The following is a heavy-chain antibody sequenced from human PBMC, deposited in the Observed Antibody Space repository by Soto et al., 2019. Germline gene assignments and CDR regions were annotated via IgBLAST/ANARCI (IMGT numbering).Heavy chain of an antibody. CDR2: IIPIFGTA. CDR1: GGTFSSYA. Sequence: QVQLVQSGAEVKKPGSSVKVSCKASGGTFSSYAISWVRQAPGQGLEWMGGIIPIFGTANYAQKFLGRVTITADKSTSTAYMELSSLRSEDTAVYYCARERYYYDSSGYFYGYYFDYWGQGTLVTVSS. CDR3: ARERYYYDSSGYFYGYYFDY. J-gene: IGHJ4*02. V-gene: IGHV1-69*06. D-gene: IGHD3-22*01.